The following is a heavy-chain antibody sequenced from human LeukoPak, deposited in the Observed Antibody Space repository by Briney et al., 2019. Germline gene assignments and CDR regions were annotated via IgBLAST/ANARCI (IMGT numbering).Heavy chain of an antibody. V-gene: IGHV3-33*06. CDR1: GFTFSNYG. D-gene: IGHD6-19*01. J-gene: IGHJ5*02. CDR2: IWYDGSNK. Sequence: GGSLRLSCAASGFTFSNYGMHWVRQAPGKGLEWVAVIWYDGSNKYYIDSVKGRFTISRDNSKNTLFLQMSDLRAEDTALYYCSKDRNVAVAGSASWGQGTLVTVSS. CDR3: SKDRNVAVAGSAS.